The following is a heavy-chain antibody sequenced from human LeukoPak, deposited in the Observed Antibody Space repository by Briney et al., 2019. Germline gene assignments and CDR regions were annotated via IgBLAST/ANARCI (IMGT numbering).Heavy chain of an antibody. D-gene: IGHD2-2*01. V-gene: IGHV3-23*01. Sequence: GGSLRLSCAASGFTFSSYAMSWVRQAPGKGLEWVSAISGSGGSTYYADSVKGRFTISRDNSKNTLYLQMNSLRAEDTAVYYCAKDLDIVVVPAAILALLDYWGRGTLVTVSS. CDR2: ISGSGGST. CDR1: GFTFSSYA. CDR3: AKDLDIVVVPAAILALLDY. J-gene: IGHJ4*02.